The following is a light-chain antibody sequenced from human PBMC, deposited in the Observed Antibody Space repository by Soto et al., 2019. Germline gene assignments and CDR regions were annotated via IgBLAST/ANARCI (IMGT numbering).Light chain of an antibody. CDR2: EVN. J-gene: IGLJ1*01. CDR1: SSDIGGCKY. V-gene: IGLV2-8*01. CDR3: SSYAGINNLGV. Sequence: QSVLTQPPSASGSPGQSVSISSTGTSSDIGGCKYVSWYQQHPDKAPKLMIFEVNKRPSGVPDRFSGSKSGNTASLTVSGLQAEDEADYYCSSYAGINNLGVFGTGTKLTVL.